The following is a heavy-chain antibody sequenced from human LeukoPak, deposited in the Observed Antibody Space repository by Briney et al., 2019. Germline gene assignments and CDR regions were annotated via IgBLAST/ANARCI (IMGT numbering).Heavy chain of an antibody. V-gene: IGHV4-30-2*01. CDR1: GGSISSGGYY. CDR3: ARADYYDSSGYSPFDY. J-gene: IGHJ4*02. CDR2: IYHSGST. Sequence: SETLSLTCTVSGGSISSGGYYWSWIRQPPGKGLEWIGYIYHSGSTYYNPSLKSRVTISVDRSKNQFSLKLSSVTAADTAVYYCARADYYDSSGYSPFDYWGQGTLVTVSS. D-gene: IGHD3-22*01.